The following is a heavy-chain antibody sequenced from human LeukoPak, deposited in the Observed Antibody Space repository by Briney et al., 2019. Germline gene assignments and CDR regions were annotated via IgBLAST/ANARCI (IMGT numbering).Heavy chain of an antibody. V-gene: IGHV3-23*01. Sequence: GGSLRLSCVASGVTLSNYAMSWARQAPGKGLEWVSAISGSGGSTYYADSVKGRFTISRDNSKNTLYLQMNSLRAEDTAVYYCAKAYDYYDSSFFDYWGQGTLVTVSS. CDR3: AKAYDYYDSSFFDY. CDR2: ISGSGGST. J-gene: IGHJ4*02. D-gene: IGHD3-22*01. CDR1: GVTLSNYA.